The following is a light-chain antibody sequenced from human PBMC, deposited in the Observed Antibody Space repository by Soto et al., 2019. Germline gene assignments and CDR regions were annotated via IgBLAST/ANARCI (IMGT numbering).Light chain of an antibody. CDR2: GNS. V-gene: IGLV1-40*01. Sequence: QSVLTQPPSVSGAPGQRVTISCTGSSSNIGAGYDVHWYQQLPGTAPKLLIYGNSNRPSGVPDRFSGSKSGTSASLAITGLQGEDEADYCCQSYDSSLSGYVVFGGGTKLTVL. CDR1: SSNIGAGYD. CDR3: QSYDSSLSGYVV. J-gene: IGLJ2*01.